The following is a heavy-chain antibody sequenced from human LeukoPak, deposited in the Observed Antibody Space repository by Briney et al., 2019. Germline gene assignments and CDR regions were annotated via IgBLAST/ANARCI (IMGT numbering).Heavy chain of an antibody. J-gene: IGHJ6*03. CDR2: IYYTGST. V-gene: IGHV4-59*01. CDR3: ARVVYSGYDFRGAMDV. D-gene: IGHD5-12*01. CDR1: GRSISSYY. Sequence: SETLSLTCTISGRSISSYYWSWLRQPPGKGLEWIGYIYYTGSTNHNPSLKSRVTISVDTSKNQFSLKLSSVTAADTAVYYCARVVYSGYDFRGAMDVWGKGTPVTVSS.